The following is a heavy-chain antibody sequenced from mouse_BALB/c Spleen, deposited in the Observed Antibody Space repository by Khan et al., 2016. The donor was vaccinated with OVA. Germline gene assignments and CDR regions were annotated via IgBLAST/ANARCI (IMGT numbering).Heavy chain of an antibody. V-gene: IGHV9-3-1*01. Sequence: QIQLVQSGPELKKPGETVKISCKASGYTFTNYGMNWVKQAPGKGLKWMGWINTYTGEPTYAADFKGRFAFSLETSASTAYLQINNLRNEDTATYYCGGVQYGNYEGAMDYWGQGTSVTASS. CDR2: INTYTGEP. D-gene: IGHD2-10*02. CDR3: GGVQYGNYEGAMDY. J-gene: IGHJ4*01. CDR1: GYTFTNYG.